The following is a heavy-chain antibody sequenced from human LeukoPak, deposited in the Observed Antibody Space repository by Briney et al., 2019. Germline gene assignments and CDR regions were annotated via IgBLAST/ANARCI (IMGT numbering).Heavy chain of an antibody. V-gene: IGHV3-9*01. CDR1: GFTFDDYA. D-gene: IGHD5-18*01. CDR3: AKFGGYSYGSHVDY. CDR2: ISWNSGSI. J-gene: IGHJ4*02. Sequence: PGRSLRLSCAASGFTFDDYAMHWVRQAPGKGLEWVSGISWNSGSIGYADSVKGRFTISRDSAKNSLYLQMNSLRAEDTALYYCAKFGGYSYGSHVDYWGQGTLVTVSS.